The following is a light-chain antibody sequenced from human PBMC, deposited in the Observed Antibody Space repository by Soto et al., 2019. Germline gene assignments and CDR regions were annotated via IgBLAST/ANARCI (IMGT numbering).Light chain of an antibody. J-gene: IGKJ5*01. Sequence: EIVLTQSPATLSLSPGERATLSYRASQSVSSYLAWYQQKPGQAHRLLIYDAYNRATGIPARFSGSGSGTDFTLTISSLEPEDFAVYYCKQRSNWPITFGQGTRLEIK. CDR2: DAY. V-gene: IGKV3-11*01. CDR1: QSVSSY. CDR3: KQRSNWPIT.